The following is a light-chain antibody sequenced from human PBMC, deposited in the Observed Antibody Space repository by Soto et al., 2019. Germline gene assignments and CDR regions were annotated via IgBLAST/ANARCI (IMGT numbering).Light chain of an antibody. Sequence: NFMLTQPHSVSESPGKTVTISCTRSSGSIASNYVQWYRQRPGSAPTTVIYEDNQRPSGVPDRFSGSFDSSSNSASLIISGLKTEDEADYYCQSYDSSSVVFGGGTKLTVL. J-gene: IGLJ2*01. V-gene: IGLV6-57*04. CDR2: EDN. CDR1: SGSIASNY. CDR3: QSYDSSSVV.